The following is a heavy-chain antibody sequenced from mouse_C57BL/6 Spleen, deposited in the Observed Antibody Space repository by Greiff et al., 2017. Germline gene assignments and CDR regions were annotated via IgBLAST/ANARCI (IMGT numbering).Heavy chain of an antibody. J-gene: IGHJ2*01. Sequence: QVQLKQPGAELVRPGSSVKLSCKASGYTFTSYWMHWVKQRPIQGLEWIGNIDPSDSETHYNQKFKDKATLTVDKSSSTAYMQLSSLTSEDSAVYYCARSRGSSYSDYWGQGTTLTVSS. CDR2: IDPSDSET. D-gene: IGHD1-1*01. CDR3: ARSRGSSYSDY. V-gene: IGHV1-52*01. CDR1: GYTFTSYW.